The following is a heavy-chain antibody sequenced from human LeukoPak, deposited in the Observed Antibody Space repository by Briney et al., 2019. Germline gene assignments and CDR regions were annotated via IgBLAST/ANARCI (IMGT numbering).Heavy chain of an antibody. J-gene: IGHJ1*01. CDR3: ARAPSEIGGYYPEYFRH. CDR1: GFSFSSYW. D-gene: IGHD3-22*01. CDR2: IKSDGKT. Sequence: GGSLRLSCAAPGFSFSSYWMHWVRQAPGKGLVWVSRIKSDGKTNYADSVKGRFTISRDNAKNTVSLQMNSLRAEDTSVYYCARAPSEIGGYYPEYFRHWGQGTLVTVSS. V-gene: IGHV3-74*01.